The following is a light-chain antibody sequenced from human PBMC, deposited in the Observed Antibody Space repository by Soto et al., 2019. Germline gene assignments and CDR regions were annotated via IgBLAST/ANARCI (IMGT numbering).Light chain of an antibody. J-gene: IGKJ1*01. V-gene: IGKV3-20*01. CDR2: ASS. CDR1: QIISSAY. Sequence: EIVLTQSPGTLSWSAGDRATLSCRASQIISSAYLAWYQQRPGQAPRLLIYASSSRATGIPDRFSGSGSGTDFTLTISRLEPEDFAVYYCQQCGSSLPWTFGQGTKVEMK. CDR3: QQCGSSLPWT.